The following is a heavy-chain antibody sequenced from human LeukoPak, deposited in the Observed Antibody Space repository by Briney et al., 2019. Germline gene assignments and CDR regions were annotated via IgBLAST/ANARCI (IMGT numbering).Heavy chain of an antibody. Sequence: GGSLRLSCAASGFTFSIYWMSWVRQAPGKGLEWMANIKQDGSEKYYVDSVKGRFTISRDNAKNSLFLQMNSLRADDTAVYYCARATAKQQLVSPLGYWGQGTLVTVSS. CDR3: ARATAKQQLVSPLGY. CDR2: IKQDGSEK. D-gene: IGHD6-13*01. J-gene: IGHJ4*02. V-gene: IGHV3-7*01. CDR1: GFTFSIYW.